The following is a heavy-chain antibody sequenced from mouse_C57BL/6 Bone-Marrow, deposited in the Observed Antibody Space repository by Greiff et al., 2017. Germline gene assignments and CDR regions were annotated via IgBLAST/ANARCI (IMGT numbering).Heavy chain of an antibody. J-gene: IGHJ2*01. CDR2: IDPENGDT. CDR3: TTVVHY. Sequence: EVQLVQSGAELVRPGASVKLSCTASGFNFKDDYMHWVKQRPEQGLEWIGWIDPENGDTEYASKFQGKATITADTSSSTAYLQLSSLTSEDAAVYYCTTVVHYWGQGTTLTVSS. V-gene: IGHV14-4*01. CDR1: GFNFKDDY. D-gene: IGHD1-1*02.